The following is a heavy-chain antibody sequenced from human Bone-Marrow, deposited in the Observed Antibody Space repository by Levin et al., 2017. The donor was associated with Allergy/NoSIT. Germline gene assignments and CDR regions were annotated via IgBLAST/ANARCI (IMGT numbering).Heavy chain of an antibody. V-gene: IGHV3-9*01. CDR1: GFNFDDHA. CDR2: ISGNSVAT. J-gene: IGHJ5*01. D-gene: IGHD3-22*01. Sequence: GGSLRLSCEASGFNFDDHAMYWVRQPPGKGLEWVSGISGNSVATGYAASVRGRFAISRDNAKKSLFLQMNSLRVEDTAFYYCAKRGSGYSFDSWGQEPWSSSPQ. CDR3: AKRGSGYSFDS.